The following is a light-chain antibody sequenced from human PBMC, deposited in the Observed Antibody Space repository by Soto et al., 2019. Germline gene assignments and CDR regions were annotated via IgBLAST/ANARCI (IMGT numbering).Light chain of an antibody. CDR3: QQYDSYPLT. CDR2: EAS. J-gene: IGKJ4*01. V-gene: IGKV1-5*03. CDR1: QSINKW. Sequence: DIQMTQSPSTLSASEGDRVTITCRAIQSINKWLAWYHQRPGKAPKLLIYEASTLESGVPSRFSGSASGTEFTLTISSLQPDDLGTYYCQQYDSYPLTFGGGTKVDIK.